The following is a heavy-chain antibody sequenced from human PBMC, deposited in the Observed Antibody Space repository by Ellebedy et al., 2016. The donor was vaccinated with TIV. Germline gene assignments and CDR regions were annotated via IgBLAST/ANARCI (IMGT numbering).Heavy chain of an antibody. V-gene: IGHV4-59*03. CDR3: ALGPNLYFFDY. CDR1: GGSISTHY. D-gene: IGHD3-16*01. CDR2: IHYSGST. J-gene: IGHJ4*02. Sequence: MPSETLSLTCTVSGGSISTHYWSWLRQPPGKGLEWIGYIHYSGSTNYNPSLKIRVTISVDTSKHQLSLKLRSVTAADTAVYYCALGPNLYFFDYWGQGTLVTVSS.